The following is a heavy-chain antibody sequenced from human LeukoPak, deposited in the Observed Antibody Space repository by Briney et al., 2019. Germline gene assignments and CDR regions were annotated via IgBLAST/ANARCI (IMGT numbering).Heavy chain of an antibody. D-gene: IGHD3-22*01. V-gene: IGHV4-39*07. CDR3: ARDRYYYDSSGYHMDV. CDR1: GGSISSSSYY. J-gene: IGHJ6*03. CDR2: IYYRGST. Sequence: PSETLSLTCTVSGGSISSSSYYWGWIRQPPGKGLEWIGSIYYRGSTYYNPSLKSRVTISVDTSKNQFSLKLSSVTAADTAVYYRARDRYYYDSSGYHMDVWGKGTTVTVSS.